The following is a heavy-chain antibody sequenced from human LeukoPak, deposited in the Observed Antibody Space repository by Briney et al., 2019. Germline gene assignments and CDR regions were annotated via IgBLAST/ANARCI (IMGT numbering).Heavy chain of an antibody. CDR2: TSSDLNVK. Sequence: GGSLRLSCVASGFTFKSYAMSWVRQAPGKGLEWVAVTSSDLNVKLYADSVKGRFTISRDNSRSTLYLQMNSLRPEDTAIYYCAREGYYGSGSPPSLYFDYWGQGTLVTVSS. CDR3: AREGYYGSGSPPSLYFDY. J-gene: IGHJ4*02. D-gene: IGHD3-10*01. V-gene: IGHV3-30*03. CDR1: GFTFKSYA.